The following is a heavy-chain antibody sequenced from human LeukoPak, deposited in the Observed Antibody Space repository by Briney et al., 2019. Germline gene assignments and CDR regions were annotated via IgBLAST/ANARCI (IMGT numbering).Heavy chain of an antibody. CDR3: ARVDDSSGYSDY. CDR1: GYTFTSYF. Sequence: ASVKVSCKASGYTFTSYFMYWVRQAPGQGLEWMGLINPRGGTTRYAQKFQGRVTMTRDTSTSTAYMELRSLRSDDTAVYYCARVDDSSGYSDYWGQGTLVTVSS. CDR2: INPRGGTT. D-gene: IGHD3-22*01. V-gene: IGHV1-46*01. J-gene: IGHJ4*02.